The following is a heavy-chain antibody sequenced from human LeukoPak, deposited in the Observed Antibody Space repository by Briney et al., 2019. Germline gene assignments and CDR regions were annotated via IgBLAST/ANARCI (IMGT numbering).Heavy chain of an antibody. CDR1: GFTFSSYW. D-gene: IGHD3-3*01. CDR2: IKQDGSEK. V-gene: IGHV3-7*01. J-gene: IGHJ5*02. CDR3: ARGSPPTNYDFWSGHWGGWFDP. Sequence: TGGSLRLSCAASGFTFSSYWMSWVRQAPGKGLEWVANIKQDGSEKYYVDSVKGRFTISRDNAKNSLYLQMNSLRAEDTAVYYCARGSPPTNYDFWSGHWGGWFDPWGQGTLVTVSS.